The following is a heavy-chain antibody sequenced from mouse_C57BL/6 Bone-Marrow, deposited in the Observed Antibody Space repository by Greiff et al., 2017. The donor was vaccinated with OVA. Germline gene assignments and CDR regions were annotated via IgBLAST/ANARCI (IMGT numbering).Heavy chain of an antibody. CDR2: IDPENGDT. CDR3: TTHSNYPAWFAY. J-gene: IGHJ3*01. CDR1: GFNIKDDY. V-gene: IGHV14-4*01. D-gene: IGHD2-5*01. Sequence: VQLQQSGAELVRPGASVKLSCTASGFNIKDDYMHWVKQRPEQGLEWIGWIDPENGDTEYAKKFQGKATITADTSSNTAYMQLSSLTSEDTAVYYCTTHSNYPAWFAYWGQGTLVTVSA.